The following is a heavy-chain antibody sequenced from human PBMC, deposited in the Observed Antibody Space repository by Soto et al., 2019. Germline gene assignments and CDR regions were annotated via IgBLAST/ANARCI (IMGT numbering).Heavy chain of an antibody. J-gene: IGHJ4*02. D-gene: IGHD5-12*01. CDR3: AREGNLGRWLQPLDY. Sequence: PSETLSLTCTVSDGSISSYYWSWIRQPPGKGLEWIGYIYYSGSTNYNPSLKSRVTISVDTSKNQFSLKLSSVTAADTAVYYCAREGNLGRWLQPLDYWGQGTLVTVSS. CDR1: DGSISSYY. CDR2: IYYSGST. V-gene: IGHV4-59*12.